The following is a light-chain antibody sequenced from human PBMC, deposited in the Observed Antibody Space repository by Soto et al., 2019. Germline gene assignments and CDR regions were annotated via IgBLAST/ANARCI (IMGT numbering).Light chain of an antibody. CDR2: GAS. CDR3: QQSLSTLLT. V-gene: IGKV1-39*01. J-gene: IGKJ4*01. Sequence: IQLTQSPSSLSASVGDRVTITCRASQGISSYLAWYQQKPGKAPKSLISGASTLHNGVPSRFSGRGSGTDFTLTISSLQPEDVATYYCQQSLSTLLTFGGGTKVDIK. CDR1: QGISSY.